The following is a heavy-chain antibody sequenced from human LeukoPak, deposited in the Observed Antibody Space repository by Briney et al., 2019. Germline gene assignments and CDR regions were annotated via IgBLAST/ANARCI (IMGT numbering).Heavy chain of an antibody. Sequence: SVKVSCKASGGTFSSYAISWVRQAPGQGLEWMGRIIPILGIANYAQKFQGRVTITADKSTSTAYMELSSLTSEDTAVYYCARTSLVRDTTSYYMGPFDYWGQGALVTVSS. V-gene: IGHV1-69*04. CDR3: ARTSLVRDTTSYYMGPFDY. CDR1: GGTFSSYA. CDR2: IIPILGIA. J-gene: IGHJ4*02. D-gene: IGHD1-26*01.